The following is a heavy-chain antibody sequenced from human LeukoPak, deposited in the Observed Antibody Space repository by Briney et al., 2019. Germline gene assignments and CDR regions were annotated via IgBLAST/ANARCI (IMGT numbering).Heavy chain of an antibody. Sequence: PSETLSLTCAVSGGSISSSNWWSWVRQPPGKGLEWIGEIYHSGSTNYNPSLKSRVTISVDKSKNQFSLKLSSVTAADTAVYYCARGRLSSGRYPYSWGQGTLVTVSS. CDR2: IYHSGST. CDR3: ARGRLSSGRYPYS. V-gene: IGHV4-4*02. D-gene: IGHD6-19*01. CDR1: GGSISSSNW. J-gene: IGHJ4*02.